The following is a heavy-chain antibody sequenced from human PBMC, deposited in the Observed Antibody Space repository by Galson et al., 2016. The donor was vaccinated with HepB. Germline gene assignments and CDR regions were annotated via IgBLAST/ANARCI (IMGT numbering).Heavy chain of an antibody. CDR2: ITSSSDTM. Sequence: SLRLSCAASGFIFSVYSMNWARQAQGKGLEWNAWITSSSDTMYYADSVKGRFTISRDNAKNSLYLEMNSLRDEDTAVYFCARDDYFRLGYWGQGTLVTVSS. V-gene: IGHV3-48*02. J-gene: IGHJ4*02. CDR1: GFIFSVYS. CDR3: ARDDYFRLGY. D-gene: IGHD3-16*01.